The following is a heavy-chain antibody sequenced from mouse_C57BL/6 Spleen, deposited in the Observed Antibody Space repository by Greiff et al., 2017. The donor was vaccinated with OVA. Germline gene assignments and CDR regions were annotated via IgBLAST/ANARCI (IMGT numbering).Heavy chain of an antibody. CDR1: GYTFNSYT. CDR3: ARCYDYDEGTFAY. J-gene: IGHJ3*01. D-gene: IGHD2-4*01. Sequence: VKLQQSGAELARPGASVKMSCKASGYTFNSYTMHWVKPRPGQGLEWIGYINPSSGYTKSNQKFKDKATLTADKSSSTAYMQLSSLTSEDSAVYYCARCYDYDEGTFAYWGQGTLVTVSA. V-gene: IGHV1-4*01. CDR2: INPSSGYT.